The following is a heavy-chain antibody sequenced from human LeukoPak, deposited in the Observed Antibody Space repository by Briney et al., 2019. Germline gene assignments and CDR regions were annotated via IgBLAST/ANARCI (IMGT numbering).Heavy chain of an antibody. V-gene: IGHV4-38-2*02. CDR2: IYHSGST. J-gene: IGHJ5*02. D-gene: IGHD4-17*01. CDR3: ARDLGYGDYGDWFDP. CDR1: GYSISSGYY. Sequence: SETLSLTCTVSGYSISSGYYWGWIRQPPGKGLEWIGNIYHSGSTYYNPSLKSRVTISVDTSKNQFSLKLSSVTAADTAVYYCARDLGYGDYGDWFDPWGQGTLVTVSS.